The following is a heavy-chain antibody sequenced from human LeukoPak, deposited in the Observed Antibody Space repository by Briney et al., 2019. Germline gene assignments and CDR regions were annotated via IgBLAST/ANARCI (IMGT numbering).Heavy chain of an antibody. D-gene: IGHD6-13*01. CDR1: GFTFSSYS. J-gene: IGHJ4*02. CDR3: AKDWAAAPAY. CDR2: ISSSSSTI. V-gene: IGHV3-48*01. Sequence: GGSLRLSCAASGFTFSSYSMNWVRQAPGKGLEWVSYISSSSSTIYYADSVKGRFTISRDNAKNSLYLQMNSLRAEDTAVYYCAKDWAAAPAYWGQGTLVTVSS.